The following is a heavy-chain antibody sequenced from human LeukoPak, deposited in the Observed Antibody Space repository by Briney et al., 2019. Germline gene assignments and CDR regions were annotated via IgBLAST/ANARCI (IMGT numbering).Heavy chain of an antibody. CDR1: GFTFSSHA. V-gene: IGHV3-23*01. J-gene: IGHJ4*02. CDR3: AKDLETINPTMD. D-gene: IGHD3-10*01. CDR2: IGGSGKNT. Sequence: GGSLRLSRAASGFTFSSHAMSWVHQAPGKGLEWVSSIGGSGKNTFYADAVKGRFTISRDNSKDTLYLQMNSLRAEDTAVYYCAKDLETINPTMDWGQGTLVTVSS.